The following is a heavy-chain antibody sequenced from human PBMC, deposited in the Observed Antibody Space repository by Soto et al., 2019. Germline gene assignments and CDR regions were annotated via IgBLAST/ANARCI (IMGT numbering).Heavy chain of an antibody. CDR1: GGSISSYY. Sequence: SEILSLTCTVSGGSISSYYWRWIRQPPGKGLEWIGYIYYSGSTNYNPSLKSRVTISVDTSKNQFSLKLSSMTAADTAMYYCARHNYGSGSTYFDYWGQGTLVNVSS. V-gene: IGHV4-59*08. CDR3: ARHNYGSGSTYFDY. D-gene: IGHD3-10*01. J-gene: IGHJ4*02. CDR2: IYYSGST.